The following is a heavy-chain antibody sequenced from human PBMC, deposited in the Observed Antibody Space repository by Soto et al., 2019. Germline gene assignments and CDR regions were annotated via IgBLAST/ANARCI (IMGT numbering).Heavy chain of an antibody. CDR2: INHSGST. V-gene: IGHV4-34*01. D-gene: IGHD2-15*01. CDR1: GGSISSYY. Sequence: PSETLSLTCTVSGGSISSYYWSWIRQPPGKGLEWIGEINHSGSTNYNPSLKSRVTISVDTSKNQFSLKLSSVTAADTAVYYCARRGYCSGGSCYSIRYYYYYYMDVWGKGTTVTVSS. J-gene: IGHJ6*03. CDR3: ARRGYCSGGSCYSIRYYYYYYMDV.